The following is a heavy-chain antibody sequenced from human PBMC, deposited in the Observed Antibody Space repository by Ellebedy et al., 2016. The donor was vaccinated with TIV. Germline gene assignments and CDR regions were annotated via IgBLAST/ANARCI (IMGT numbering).Heavy chain of an antibody. CDR3: AIKRASESYSAD. D-gene: IGHD2-15*01. CDR1: GYSISSGYY. V-gene: IGHV4-38-2*02. CDR2: IYHNGNA. Sequence: MPSETLSLTCTVSGYSISSGYYWGWIRQPPGKGLEWIATIYHNGNAYYNPSLKSRVNISVDTSNNHFSLRVDSVTAADTAVYYCAIKRASESYSADWGQGTLVTVSS. J-gene: IGHJ4*02.